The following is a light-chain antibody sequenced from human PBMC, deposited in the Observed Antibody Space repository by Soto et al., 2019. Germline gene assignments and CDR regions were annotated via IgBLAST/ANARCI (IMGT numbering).Light chain of an antibody. Sequence: QSVLTQPRSVSGSPGQSITLSCDGSTSDVGAYNLVSWYQQHPGEAPKLMIYDVIKRPSGVPYRFSGSKSGNTASLTISGLQADDEADYYCSSYAGSNNRGVFGSGTKVTVL. CDR2: DVI. V-gene: IGLV2-11*01. CDR1: TSDVGAYNL. CDR3: SSYAGSNNRGV. J-gene: IGLJ1*01.